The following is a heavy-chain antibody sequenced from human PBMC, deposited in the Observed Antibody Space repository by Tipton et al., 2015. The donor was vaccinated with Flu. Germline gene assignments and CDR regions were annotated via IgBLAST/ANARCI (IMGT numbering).Heavy chain of an antibody. CDR1: GYSISSGYY. Sequence: TLSLTCAVSGYSISSGYYWGWIRQPPGKGLEWIGSISHSGTTYYNPSLKSRVTISVDTSKNQFSLKLSSVTAADTAVYYCASEGHSGASSFFAPWGQGTLVTVSS. CDR3: ASEGHSGASSFFAP. D-gene: IGHD3-10*01. J-gene: IGHJ5*02. V-gene: IGHV4-38-2*01. CDR2: ISHSGTT.